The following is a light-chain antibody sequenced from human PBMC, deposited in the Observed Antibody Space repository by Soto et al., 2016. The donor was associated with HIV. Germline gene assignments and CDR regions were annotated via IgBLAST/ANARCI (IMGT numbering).Light chain of an antibody. V-gene: IGLV3-1*01. CDR2: QDV. J-gene: IGLJ1*01. CDR3: QVWASNTYA. CDR1: NLGDKY. Sequence: SYEVTQPPSVSVSPGQTASITCSGDNLGDKYVAWYQQKPGQSPVLVIYQDVKRPSGIPERFSGSNSGNTATLTISGTQAMDEADYYCQVWASNTYAFGSGTKVTVL.